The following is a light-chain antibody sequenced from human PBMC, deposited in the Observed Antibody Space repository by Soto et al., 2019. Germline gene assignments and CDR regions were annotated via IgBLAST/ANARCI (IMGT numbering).Light chain of an antibody. V-gene: IGKV3-11*01. CDR1: QNVGNN. CDR2: AAS. Sequence: VLTQSPATLSLSPGESATLSCRASQNVGNNLAWYQQKSGQAPGLLIYAASDRATGVPARFSGRMSGTDFTLTISSLEHEDFATYFCPQRSRWPRGTFGRGTKLE. J-gene: IGKJ2*02. CDR3: PQRSRWPRGT.